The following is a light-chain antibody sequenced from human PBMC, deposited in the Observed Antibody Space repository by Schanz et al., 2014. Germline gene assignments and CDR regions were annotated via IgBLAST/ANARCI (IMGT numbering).Light chain of an antibody. Sequence: EIVLTQSPATLSLSPGERATLSCRASQGVSSNLAWYQQKPGQAPRLLIYGASSRATGIPDRFSGSGSGTDFTLTISRLEPEDFAVYYCQQYGSSHLYTFGQGTKLEIK. J-gene: IGKJ2*01. CDR3: QQYGSSHLYT. CDR1: QGVSSN. CDR2: GAS. V-gene: IGKV3-20*01.